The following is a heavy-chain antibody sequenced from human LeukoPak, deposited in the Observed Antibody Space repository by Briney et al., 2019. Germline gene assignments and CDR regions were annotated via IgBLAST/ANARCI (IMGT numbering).Heavy chain of an antibody. Sequence: ASVKVSCTASGYTFTGYYMHWVRQAPGQGLEWMGWINPNSGGTNYAQKFQGRVTMTRDTSTSTVYMELSSLRSEDTAVYYCARGHYYDSSGYFDYWGQGTLVTVSS. V-gene: IGHV1-2*02. J-gene: IGHJ4*02. D-gene: IGHD3-22*01. CDR3: ARGHYYDSSGYFDY. CDR2: INPNSGGT. CDR1: GYTFTGYY.